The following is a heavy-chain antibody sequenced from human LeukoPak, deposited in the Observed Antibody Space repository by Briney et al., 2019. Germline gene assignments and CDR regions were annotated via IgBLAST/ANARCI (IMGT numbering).Heavy chain of an antibody. CDR1: GFTFSSYA. Sequence: GGSLRLSCAASGFTFSSYAMSWVRQAPGKGLEWVSAISGSGGSTYYADSVKGRFTISRDNSKNTLYPQMNSLRAEDTAVYYCAKHRYYDSSGYFDYWGQGTLVTVSS. CDR3: AKHRYYDSSGYFDY. CDR2: ISGSGGST. J-gene: IGHJ4*02. V-gene: IGHV3-23*01. D-gene: IGHD3-22*01.